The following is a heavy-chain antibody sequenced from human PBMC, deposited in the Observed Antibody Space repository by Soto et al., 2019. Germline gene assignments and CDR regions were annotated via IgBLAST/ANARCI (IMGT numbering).Heavy chain of an antibody. J-gene: IGHJ4*02. Sequence: SETLYLPWTVAGVSISSGGYYWSWIRQHPGKGLEWIRYIYYIRSTYYNPSLTSRATISVDTSKNQFSLKLRSVTAADTAVYYCARILDGYSPHPPGCWGQGTLVTVAS. CDR3: ARILDGYSPHPPGC. D-gene: IGHD4-4*01. CDR2: IYYIRST. V-gene: IGHV4-31*02. CDR1: GVSISSGGYY.